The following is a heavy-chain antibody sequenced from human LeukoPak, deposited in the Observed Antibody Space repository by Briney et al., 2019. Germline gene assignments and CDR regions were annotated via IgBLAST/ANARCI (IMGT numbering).Heavy chain of an antibody. CDR3: ARAGEGAFDI. D-gene: IGHD7-27*01. Sequence: GASVKVSCKASGYTFTSYYMHWVRQAPGQGLEWMGIINPSGGSTSYAQKFQGRVTITADKSTSTAYMELSSLRSEDTAVYYCARAGEGAFDIWGQGTMVTVSS. CDR1: GYTFTSYY. V-gene: IGHV1-46*01. J-gene: IGHJ3*02. CDR2: INPSGGST.